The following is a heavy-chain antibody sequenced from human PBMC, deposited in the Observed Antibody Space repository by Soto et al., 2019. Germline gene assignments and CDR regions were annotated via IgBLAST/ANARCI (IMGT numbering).Heavy chain of an antibody. J-gene: IGHJ6*02. CDR3: ARDGDYATHRGYYYYYGMDV. Sequence: ASVKVSCKVSGYTLTELSMHWVRQAPGKGLEWMGGFDPEDGETIYAQKFQGRVTMTEDTSTDTAYMELSSLRSEDTAVYYCARDGDYATHRGYYYYYGMDVWGQGTTVTVSS. V-gene: IGHV1-24*01. CDR1: GYTLTELS. CDR2: FDPEDGET. D-gene: IGHD4-17*01.